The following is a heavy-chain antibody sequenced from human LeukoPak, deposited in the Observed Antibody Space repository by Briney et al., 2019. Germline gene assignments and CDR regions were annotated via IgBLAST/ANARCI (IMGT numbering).Heavy chain of an antibody. CDR3: AREVGGSWLRYLDY. CDR1: GFTFSSYW. V-gene: IGHV3-74*01. J-gene: IGHJ4*02. CDR2: INSDGSST. Sequence: GGSLRLSCAASGFTFSSYWMHWVRQAPGKGLVWVSRINSDGSSTSYADSVKGRFTISRDNAKNTLYLQMNSLRAEDTAVYYCAREVGGSWLRYLDYWGQGTLVTVSS. D-gene: IGHD1-26*01.